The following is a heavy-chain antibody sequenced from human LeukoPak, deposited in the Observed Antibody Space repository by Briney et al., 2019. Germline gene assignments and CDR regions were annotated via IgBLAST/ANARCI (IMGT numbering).Heavy chain of an antibody. V-gene: IGHV3-13*01. J-gene: IGHJ5*02. CDR1: GFTFSSYD. D-gene: IGHD6-13*01. CDR2: IGTAGDT. CDR3: ARGALAAAGTRPYNWFDP. Sequence: PGGSLRLSCAASGFTFSSYDMHWVRQATGKGLEWVSAIGTAGDTYYPGSVKGRFTISRENAKNSLYLQMNSLRAGDTAVYYCARGALAAAGTRPYNWFDPWGQGTLVTVSS.